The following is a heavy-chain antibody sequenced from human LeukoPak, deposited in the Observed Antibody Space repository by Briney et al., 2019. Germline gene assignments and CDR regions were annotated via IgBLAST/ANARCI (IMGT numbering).Heavy chain of an antibody. CDR1: GGSISSGDYY. CDR2: IYYSGST. J-gene: IGHJ4*02. Sequence: PSETLSLTCTVSGGSISSGDYYWSWIRQPPGTGLEWIGYIYYSGSTYYNPSLKSRVTISVDTSKNQFSLKLSSVTAADTAVYYCARVRGYRYYFDYWGQGTLVTVSS. D-gene: IGHD3-22*01. V-gene: IGHV4-30-4*01. CDR3: ARVRGYRYYFDY.